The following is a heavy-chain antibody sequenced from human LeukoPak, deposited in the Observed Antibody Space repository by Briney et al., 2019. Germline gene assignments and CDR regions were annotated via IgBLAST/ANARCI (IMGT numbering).Heavy chain of an antibody. D-gene: IGHD1-26*01. V-gene: IGHV1-2*02. Sequence: ASVKVSCKASGYTFTGYYMHWVRRAPGQGLEWMGWINPNSGGTNYAQKFQGRVTMTRDTSISTAYMELSRLRSDDTAVYYCAIRGAGGSFGGYYFDYWGQGTLVTVSS. CDR2: INPNSGGT. J-gene: IGHJ4*02. CDR3: AIRGAGGSFGGYYFDY. CDR1: GYTFTGYY.